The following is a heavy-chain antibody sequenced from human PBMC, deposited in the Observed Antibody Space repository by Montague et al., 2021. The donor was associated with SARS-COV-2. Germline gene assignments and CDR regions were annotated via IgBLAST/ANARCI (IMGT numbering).Heavy chain of an antibody. D-gene: IGHD5-12*01. V-gene: IGHV4-59*01. CDR2: IYYSGST. J-gene: IGHJ6*02. CDR1: GGSISSYY. Sequence: SETLSLTCTVSGGSISSYYWSWIRQPPGRGLEWIGYIYYSGSTNYNPSLKSRVTISVDTSKNQFSLKLSSVTAADMAVYYCARGAGRGSGYGKYYYYYYGMDVWGQGTTVTVSS. CDR3: ARGAGRGSGYGKYYYYYYGMDV.